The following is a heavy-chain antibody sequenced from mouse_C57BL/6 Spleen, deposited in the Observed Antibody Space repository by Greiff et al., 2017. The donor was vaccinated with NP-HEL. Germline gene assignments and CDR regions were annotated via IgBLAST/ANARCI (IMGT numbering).Heavy chain of an antibody. D-gene: IGHD1-1*01. CDR3: ARPPHYYGSSYDWYFDV. J-gene: IGHJ1*03. V-gene: IGHV1-9*01. CDR1: GYTFTGYW. CDR2: ILPGSGST. Sequence: VQLQQSGAELMKPGASVKLSCKATGYTFTGYWIEWVKQRPGHGLEWIGEILPGSGSTNYTEKFKGKATFTADTSSNTAYMQLSSLTTEDSAIYYCARPPHYYGSSYDWYFDVWGTGTTVTVSS.